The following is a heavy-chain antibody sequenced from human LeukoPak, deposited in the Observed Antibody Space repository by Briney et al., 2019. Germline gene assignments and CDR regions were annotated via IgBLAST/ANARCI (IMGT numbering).Heavy chain of an antibody. CDR3: ARDNGGGTASDY. D-gene: IGHD2-21*02. Sequence: SVKVSCKASGGTFSSYAISWVRQAPGQGLEWMGGIIPIFGTASYAQKFQGRVTITADESTSTAYMELSSLRSEDTAVYYCARDNGGGTASDYWGQGTLVTVSS. CDR2: IIPIFGTA. J-gene: IGHJ4*02. CDR1: GGTFSSYA. V-gene: IGHV1-69*13.